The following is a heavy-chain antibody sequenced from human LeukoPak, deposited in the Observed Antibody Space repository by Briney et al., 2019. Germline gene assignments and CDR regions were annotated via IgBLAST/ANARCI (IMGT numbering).Heavy chain of an antibody. CDR3: ARSPGGALNWFDP. J-gene: IGHJ5*02. D-gene: IGHD1-1*01. V-gene: IGHV4-39*01. Sequence: SETLSLTCTVSGGSISSSSYYWGWIRQPPGKGLEWIGSIYYSGSTYYNPSLKSRVTIPVDTSKNLFSLKLSSVTAADTAVYYCARSPGGALNWFDPWGQGTLVTVSS. CDR2: IYYSGST. CDR1: GGSISSSSYY.